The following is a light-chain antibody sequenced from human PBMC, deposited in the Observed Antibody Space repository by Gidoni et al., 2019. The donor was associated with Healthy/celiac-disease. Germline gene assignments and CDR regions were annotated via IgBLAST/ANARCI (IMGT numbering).Light chain of an antibody. CDR1: QSVSSSY. J-gene: IGKJ2*01. Sequence: EIVLTQSPGTLSLSPGERATLSCSASQSVSSSYLAWYRQKPGQAPRLLIYGASSRATGIPDRFSGSGSGTDFTLTISRLEPEDFAVYYCQQYGSPLYTFGQGTKLEIK. CDR2: GAS. CDR3: QQYGSPLYT. V-gene: IGKV3-20*01.